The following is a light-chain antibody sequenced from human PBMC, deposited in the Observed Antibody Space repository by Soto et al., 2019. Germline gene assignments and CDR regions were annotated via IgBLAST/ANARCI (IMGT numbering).Light chain of an antibody. J-gene: IGLJ1*01. CDR1: SSDVGGYNY. V-gene: IGLV2-11*01. Sequence: QSALTQPRSVSGSPGQSVTISCTGTSSDVGGYNYVSWYQQQPGKAPKLMIYDVSKRPSGVPDCFSGSKSGNTASLTISGLQAEDEANYYCCSYAGSYTQVFGTGTKVTVL. CDR3: CSYAGSYTQV. CDR2: DVS.